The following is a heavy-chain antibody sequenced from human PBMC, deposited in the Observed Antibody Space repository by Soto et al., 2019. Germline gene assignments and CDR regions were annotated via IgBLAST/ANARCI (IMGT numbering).Heavy chain of an antibody. D-gene: IGHD2-15*01. CDR1: GCTFRSYA. Sequence: VGSLRLSCASSGCTFRSYAMILFRQAPGKGLEWVSAISGSGGSTYYADSVKGRFTISRDNSKNTLYLQMNSLRAEDTAVYYCAKAKCSGGSCMYYFDYWGQGTLVTVSS. J-gene: IGHJ4*02. CDR3: AKAKCSGGSCMYYFDY. V-gene: IGHV3-23*01. CDR2: ISGSGGST.